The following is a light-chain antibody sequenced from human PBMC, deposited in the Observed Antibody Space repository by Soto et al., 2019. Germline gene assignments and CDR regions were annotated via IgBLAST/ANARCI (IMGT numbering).Light chain of an antibody. Sequence: QSALTQPPSVSGSPGPSVTISCTGTSSDVGNYDRVSWYQQPPRTAPKLIIYEVSNRPSGVPDRFSGSKSGDTASLTISGLQAEDEADYFCSSYTTSSTLFGGGTKLTVL. CDR3: SSYTTSSTL. J-gene: IGLJ2*01. CDR2: EVS. CDR1: SSDVGNYDR. V-gene: IGLV2-18*02.